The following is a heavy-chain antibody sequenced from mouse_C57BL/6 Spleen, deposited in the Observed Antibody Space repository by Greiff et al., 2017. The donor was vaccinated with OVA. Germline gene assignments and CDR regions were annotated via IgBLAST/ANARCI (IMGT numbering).Heavy chain of an antibody. Sequence: EVKLVESGPGLVKPSQSLSLTCSVTGYSITSGYYWNWIRQFPGNKLEWMGYISYDGSNNYNPSLKNRISITRDTSKNQFFLKLNSVTTEDTATYYCARYSNYRYWYVDVWGTGTTVTVSS. J-gene: IGHJ1*03. D-gene: IGHD2-5*01. CDR2: ISYDGSN. V-gene: IGHV3-6*01. CDR3: ARYSNYRYWYVDV. CDR1: GYSITSGYY.